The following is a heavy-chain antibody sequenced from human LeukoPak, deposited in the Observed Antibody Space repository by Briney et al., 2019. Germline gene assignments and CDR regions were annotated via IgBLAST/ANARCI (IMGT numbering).Heavy chain of an antibody. V-gene: IGHV3-30*18. D-gene: IGHD6-19*01. CDR3: AKEQSSGWVDY. J-gene: IGHJ4*02. CDR2: ISYDGSNK. Sequence: GGSPRLSCAASGFTFRSFGMHWVRQAPGKGLEWVAVISYDGSNKYYADSVKGRFTISRDNSKNTLYLQMNSLRAEDTAVYYCAKEQSSGWVDYWGQGTLVTVSS. CDR1: GFTFRSFG.